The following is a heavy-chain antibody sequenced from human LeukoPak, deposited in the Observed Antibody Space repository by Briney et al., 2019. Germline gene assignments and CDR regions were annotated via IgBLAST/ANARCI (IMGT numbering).Heavy chain of an antibody. CDR2: IKEDGNEK. D-gene: IGHD2-2*01. CDR1: GLTFSNYW. CDR3: ARDRSRFYY. J-gene: IGHJ4*02. V-gene: IGHV3-7*01. Sequence: QSGGSLRLSCAASGLTFSNYWMSWVRQAPGKGLEWVANIKEDGNEKYYVDSVKGRFTISRDNAKKSLYLQMNSLRAEDTAVYYCARDRSRFYYRGQGTPVTVSS.